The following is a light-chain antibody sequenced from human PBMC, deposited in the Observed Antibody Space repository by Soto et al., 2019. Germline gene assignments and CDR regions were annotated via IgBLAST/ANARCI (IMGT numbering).Light chain of an antibody. Sequence: QSVLTQTPSASGTPGQRITISCDGSNSNMGRNYVYWYQQVPGTAPKLLMDRNDVRPSGVPDRFTGSKSGTSASLAISGLRSEDEADYYCAVWDNSLNGVAFGGGTQLTVL. CDR1: NSNMGRNY. V-gene: IGLV1-47*01. CDR2: RND. J-gene: IGLJ2*01. CDR3: AVWDNSLNGVA.